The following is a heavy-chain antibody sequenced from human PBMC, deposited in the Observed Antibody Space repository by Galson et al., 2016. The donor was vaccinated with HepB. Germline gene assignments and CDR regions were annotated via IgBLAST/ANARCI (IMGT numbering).Heavy chain of an antibody. Sequence: LRLSCAASEFISSSYWMSWVRQAPGKGLGWVADIKEDGSEKYYADSVKGRFTISRDNAKNSLYLQMNSLRAEDTAVYYCAKYSGSYKGYDYWGQGPLVTVSS. J-gene: IGHJ4*02. V-gene: IGHV3-7*02. CDR3: AKYSGSYKGYDY. CDR1: EFISSSYW. D-gene: IGHD1-26*01. CDR2: IKEDGSEK.